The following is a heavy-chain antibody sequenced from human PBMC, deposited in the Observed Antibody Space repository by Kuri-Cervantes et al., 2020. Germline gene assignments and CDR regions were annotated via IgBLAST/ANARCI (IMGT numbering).Heavy chain of an antibody. V-gene: IGHV3-7*01. CDR2: IKEDGSEK. CDR1: GFTFSGYA. CDR3: ARDAKYYHDSSGYY. Sequence: GGSLRLSCVASGFTFSGYAMTWARQAPGKGLEWLANIKEDGSEKYYVDSVKGRFTISRDNAKNSVYLQMNNLRAEDTAVYYCARDAKYYHDSSGYYWGQGTPVTVSS. D-gene: IGHD3-22*01. J-gene: IGHJ4*02.